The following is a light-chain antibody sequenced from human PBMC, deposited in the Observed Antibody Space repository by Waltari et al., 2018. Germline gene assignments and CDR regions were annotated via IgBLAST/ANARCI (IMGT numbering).Light chain of an antibody. Sequence: DIAMTQSPLSPPVTPGEPASISCRSSQSLLHRNGYTYFDWYLQKPGQSPQLLIYLGSTRASGVPDRFSGSGSGTDFTLEISRVEAEDVGVYYCMQALQTPYTFGQGTKLEIK. CDR3: MQALQTPYT. CDR1: QSLLHRNGYTY. CDR2: LGS. V-gene: IGKV2-28*01. J-gene: IGKJ2*01.